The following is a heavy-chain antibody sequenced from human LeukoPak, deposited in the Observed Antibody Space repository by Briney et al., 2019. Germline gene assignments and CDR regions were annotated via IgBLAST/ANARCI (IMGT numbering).Heavy chain of an antibody. D-gene: IGHD3-22*01. V-gene: IGHV1-18*01. CDR2: ISAYNGNT. Sequence: ASVKVSCKASGYTFTSYGISWVRPAPGQGVEWMGWISAYNGNTNYAQNPQGRVSMTTDTSTSTAYMELRSLRSDDTVVYFCARDRRIWYYDSSGYPNYDAFDIWGQGTMVTVSS. CDR3: ARDRRIWYYDSSGYPNYDAFDI. CDR1: GYTFTSYG. J-gene: IGHJ3*02.